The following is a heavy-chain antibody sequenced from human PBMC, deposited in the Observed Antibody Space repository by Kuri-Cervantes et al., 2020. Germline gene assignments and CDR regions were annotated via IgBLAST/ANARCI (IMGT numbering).Heavy chain of an antibody. V-gene: IGHV3-30-3*01. CDR1: GFTFSSYA. Sequence: GGSLRLSCAASGFTFSSYAMHWVRQAPGKGLGWVAVISYDGSNKYYADSVTGRFTISRDNSKDTLYLHMNSLRAEDTAVYYCARDGPMDDSSGYYYGYYYYGMDVWGQGTTVTVSS. CDR2: ISYDGSNK. D-gene: IGHD3-22*01. J-gene: IGHJ6*02. CDR3: ARDGPMDDSSGYYYGYYYYGMDV.